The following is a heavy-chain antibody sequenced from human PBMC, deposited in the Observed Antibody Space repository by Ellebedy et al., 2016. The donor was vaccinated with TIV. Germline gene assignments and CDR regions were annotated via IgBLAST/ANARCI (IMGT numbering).Heavy chain of an antibody. J-gene: IGHJ5*02. V-gene: IGHV4-59*12. CDR3: ARGGVVVVAEYSNWFDP. CDR2: IYYSGST. Sequence: MPSETLSLTCTVSGVSISSYYWSWIRQPPGKGLEWIGYIYYSGSTNYNPSLKSRVTISVDTSKNQFSLKLSSVTAADTAVYYCARGGVVVVAEYSNWFDPWGQGTLVTVSS. D-gene: IGHD2-15*01. CDR1: GVSISSYY.